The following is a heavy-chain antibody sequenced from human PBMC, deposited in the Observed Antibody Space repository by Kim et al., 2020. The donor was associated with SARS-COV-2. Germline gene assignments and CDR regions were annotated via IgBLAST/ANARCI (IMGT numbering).Heavy chain of an antibody. CDR2: IIPIFGTA. Sequence: SVKVSCKASGGTFSSYAISWVRQAPGQGLEWMGGIIPIFGTANYAQKFQGRVTITADESTSTAYMELSSLRSEDTAVYYCARGYVDTAFGMRGYWGQGTLVTVSS. CDR1: GGTFSSYA. CDR3: ARGYVDTAFGMRGY. D-gene: IGHD5-18*01. J-gene: IGHJ4*02. V-gene: IGHV1-69*13.